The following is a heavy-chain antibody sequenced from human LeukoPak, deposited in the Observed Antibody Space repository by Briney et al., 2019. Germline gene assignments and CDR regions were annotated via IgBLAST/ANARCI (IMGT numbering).Heavy chain of an antibody. Sequence: GGSLRLSCAASGFTFSSYAMHWVRQAPGKGLEWVAVISYDGSNKYYADSVKGRFTISRDNAKNSLYLQMNSLRADDTAIYYCARDKIVGPTTLDYWGQGTLVTVSS. D-gene: IGHD1-26*01. CDR3: ARDKIVGPTTLDY. V-gene: IGHV3-30-3*01. J-gene: IGHJ4*02. CDR2: ISYDGSNK. CDR1: GFTFSSYA.